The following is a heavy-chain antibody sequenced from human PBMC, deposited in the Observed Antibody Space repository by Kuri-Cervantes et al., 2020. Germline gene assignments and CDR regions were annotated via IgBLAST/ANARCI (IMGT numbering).Heavy chain of an antibody. D-gene: IGHD3-10*01. J-gene: IGHJ5*02. CDR2: IYYSGST. CDR1: GGSVSSGSYY. Sequence: GSLRLSCTVSGGSVSSGSYYWSWIRQPPGKGLEWIGYIYYSGSTNYNPSLKSRVTISVDTSKNQFSLKLSSVTAADTAVYYCARSYYYGSGRFDPWGQGTLVTVSS. V-gene: IGHV4-61*01. CDR3: ARSYYYGSGRFDP.